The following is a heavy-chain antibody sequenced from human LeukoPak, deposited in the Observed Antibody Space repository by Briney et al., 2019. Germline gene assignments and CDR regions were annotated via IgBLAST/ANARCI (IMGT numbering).Heavy chain of an antibody. J-gene: IGHJ4*02. CDR1: GFTFSSYE. D-gene: IGHD1-1*01. CDR2: ISSSGSNI. V-gene: IGHV3-48*03. CDR3: ARDRPNLEPYDY. Sequence: GGSLRLSCAASGFTFSSYEMNWVRQSPGKGLEGVSYISSSGSNIYYADSVKCRFTISRDNAKSSLYLQMNSLRAEDTAVYYCARDRPNLEPYDYWGQGTLVTVSS.